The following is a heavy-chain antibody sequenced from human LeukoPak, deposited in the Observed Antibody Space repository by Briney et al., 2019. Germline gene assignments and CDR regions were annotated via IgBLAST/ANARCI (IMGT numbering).Heavy chain of an antibody. CDR2: MNPNRGNT. D-gene: IGHD6-6*01. Sequence: GASVKVSFKASGYTFTNSDINWVRQATGQGLEWMGWMNPNRGNTGYAQKFQGRVTLTRNTSISTAYMELSSLRSEDTAVYYCARGYSEFSSSSGTYYYFYYMDVWGKGTTVTVSS. CDR1: GYTFTNSD. CDR3: ARGYSEFSSSSGTYYYFYYMDV. V-gene: IGHV1-8*01. J-gene: IGHJ6*03.